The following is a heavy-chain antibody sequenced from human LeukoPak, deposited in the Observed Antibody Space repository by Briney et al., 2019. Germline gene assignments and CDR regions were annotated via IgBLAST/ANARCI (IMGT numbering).Heavy chain of an antibody. CDR1: GGSFSGYY. CDR3: AGVYPRFTIFGVVIVAYFDY. CDR2: INHSGST. D-gene: IGHD3-3*01. Sequence: SETLSLTCAVYGGSFSGYYWSWIRQPPGKGLEWIGEINHSGSTNYNPSLKSRVTISVDTSKNQFSLKLSTVTAADTAVYSCAGVYPRFTIFGVVIVAYFDYWGQGTLVTVSS. V-gene: IGHV4-34*01. J-gene: IGHJ4*02.